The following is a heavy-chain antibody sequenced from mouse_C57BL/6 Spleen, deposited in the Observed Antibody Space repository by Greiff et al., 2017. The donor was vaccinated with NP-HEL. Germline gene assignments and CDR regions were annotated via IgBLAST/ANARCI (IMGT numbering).Heavy chain of an antibody. CDR1: GYTFTDYE. V-gene: IGHV1-15*01. CDR2: IDPETGGT. Sequence: VQLQQSGAELVRPGASVTLSCKASGYTFTDYEMHWVKQTPVHGLEWIGAIDPETGGTAYNQKFKDKAILTADKSSSTAYMELRSLTSEDSAVYYCTRYDEKGFAYWGQGTLVTVSA. D-gene: IGHD2-3*01. J-gene: IGHJ3*01. CDR3: TRYDEKGFAY.